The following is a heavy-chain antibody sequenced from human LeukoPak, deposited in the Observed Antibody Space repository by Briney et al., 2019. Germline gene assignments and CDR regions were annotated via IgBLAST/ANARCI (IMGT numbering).Heavy chain of an antibody. CDR2: IYDSGGT. J-gene: IGHJ4*02. CDR1: GGSIRSNY. V-gene: IGHV4-59*08. CDR3: ARTNTYASGPALNDY. D-gene: IGHD6-19*01. Sequence: PSETLSLTCTVSGGSIRSNYWSWIRQPPGKGLEWIGYIYDSGGTNYNSSLKSRVTISVDTSKNQFSLRLSSVTAADTAVYYCARTNTYASGPALNDYWGQGILVTVSS.